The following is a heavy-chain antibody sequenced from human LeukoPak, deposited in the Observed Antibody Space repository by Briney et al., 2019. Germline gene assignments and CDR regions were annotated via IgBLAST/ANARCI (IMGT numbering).Heavy chain of an antibody. CDR1: GYTXTTYG. J-gene: IGHJ6*02. V-gene: IGHV1-18*01. Sequence: GASVKVSCKTSGYTXTTYGISWGRQAPGQGLEWMGWISAYNGNTKYAQKRQGRATMTTDTSTSTAYMELRSLRSEDTAVYYCARDPVSSSWYSYYYYGMDVWGQGTTVTVSS. D-gene: IGHD6-13*01. CDR2: ISAYNGNT. CDR3: ARDPVSSSWYSYYYYGMDV.